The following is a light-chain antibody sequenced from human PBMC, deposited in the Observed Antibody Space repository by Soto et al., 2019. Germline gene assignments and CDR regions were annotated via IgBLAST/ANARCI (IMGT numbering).Light chain of an antibody. V-gene: IGLV2-8*01. CDR1: SSDVGGYDY. Sequence: QSALTQPPSASGAPGQTVTISCTGTSSDVGGYDYVSWYQQHPGEAPKLIIYEVTKRPSGVPDRFSGSKSGNTASLTVSGLQAEDEAYYHCTSHAGNSHFPYVFVTGSNV. CDR2: EVT. CDR3: TSHAGNSHFPYV. J-gene: IGLJ1*01.